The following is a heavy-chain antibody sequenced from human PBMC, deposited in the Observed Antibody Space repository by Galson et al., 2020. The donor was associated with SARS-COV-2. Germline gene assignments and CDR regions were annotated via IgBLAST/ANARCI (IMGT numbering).Heavy chain of an antibody. Sequence: GGSLRLSCAASGFSFSDAWMNWVRQAPGKGLEWVGHIKSKIDGGATDYAAPVKGRFTISRDDSKNTLFLQMSSLKTEDTAVYYCTTPLPQGGDSWGQGTLVTVSS. D-gene: IGHD3-16*01. J-gene: IGHJ4*02. CDR2: IKSKIDGGAT. CDR1: GFSFSDAW. CDR3: TTPLPQGGDS. V-gene: IGHV3-15*07.